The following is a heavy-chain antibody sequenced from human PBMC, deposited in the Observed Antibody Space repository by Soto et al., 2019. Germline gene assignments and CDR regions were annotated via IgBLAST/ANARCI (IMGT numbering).Heavy chain of an antibody. D-gene: IGHD1-1*01. V-gene: IGHV1-18*01. Sequence: QVHLVQSGDEVKKPGASVKASCKGSGYAFTTYGITWMRQAPGQKLEWMGWISAHNGNTNYAQKLQGRVTVTRDTSTSTAYMELRSLRSDDSAVYYCARGRYGDYWGQGALVTVSS. CDR3: ARGRYGDY. J-gene: IGHJ4*02. CDR1: GYAFTTYG. CDR2: ISAHNGNT.